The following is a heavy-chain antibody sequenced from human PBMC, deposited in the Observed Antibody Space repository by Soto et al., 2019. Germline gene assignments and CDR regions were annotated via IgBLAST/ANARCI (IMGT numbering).Heavy chain of an antibody. CDR1: GFTFSGFTFSSYA. V-gene: IGHV3-23*01. D-gene: IGHD2-8*01. Sequence: PGGSLRLSCAASGFTFSGFTFSSYAMSWVRQAPGKGLEWVSSISGSGDNTYYADSVKGRFTISRDNSKNTLSLQMNSLRADDTAVYYCAKDARHIVLMVYVPGGLDVWGQGTTVTSP. CDR3: AKDARHIVLMVYVPGGLDV. CDR2: ISGSGDNT. J-gene: IGHJ6*02.